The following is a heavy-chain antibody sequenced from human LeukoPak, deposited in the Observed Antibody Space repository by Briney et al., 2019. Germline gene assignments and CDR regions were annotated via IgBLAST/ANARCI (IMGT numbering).Heavy chain of an antibody. J-gene: IGHJ5*02. D-gene: IGHD2-15*01. Sequence: SETLSLTCTVSGGSISSSSYYWGWIRQPPGKGLEWIGSIYYSGSTDYNPSLKSRGTISVDTSKNQFSLKLSSVAAADTAGYYCARGMRDIAVVFDPWGQGTLVTVSS. CDR3: ARGMRDIAVVFDP. V-gene: IGHV4-39*07. CDR2: IYYSGST. CDR1: GGSISSSSYY.